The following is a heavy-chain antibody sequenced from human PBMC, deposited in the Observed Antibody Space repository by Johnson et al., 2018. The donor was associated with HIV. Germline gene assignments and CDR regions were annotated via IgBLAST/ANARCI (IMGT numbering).Heavy chain of an antibody. CDR2: IWYDGSSK. Sequence: QVQLVESGGGLVQPGGSLRLSCAASGLTVRSNYMSWVRQAPGKGLEWVAVIWYDGSSKYYADSVKGRFTISRDNSKNTLYLQMNSLRAEDTAVYYCAKGDPVEGDVDDAFDIGGQGTMVTVSS. CDR3: AKGDPVEGDVDDAFDI. CDR1: GLTVRSNY. D-gene: IGHD2-21*01. V-gene: IGHV3-33*06. J-gene: IGHJ3*02.